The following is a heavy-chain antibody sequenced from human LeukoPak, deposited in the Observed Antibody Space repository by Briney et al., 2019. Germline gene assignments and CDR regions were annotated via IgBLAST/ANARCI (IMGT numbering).Heavy chain of an antibody. J-gene: IGHJ4*02. V-gene: IGHV4-61*02. D-gene: IGHD3-10*01. CDR1: GGSISSGSYY. Sequence: SETLSLTCTVSGGSISSGSYYWSWIRQPAGKGLEWIGRIYASGSTNYNPSLKSRVTISVDTSKNQFSLKLSSVTAADTAMYFCARDAHYYGVDYWGQGTLVTVSS. CDR2: IYASGST. CDR3: ARDAHYYGVDY.